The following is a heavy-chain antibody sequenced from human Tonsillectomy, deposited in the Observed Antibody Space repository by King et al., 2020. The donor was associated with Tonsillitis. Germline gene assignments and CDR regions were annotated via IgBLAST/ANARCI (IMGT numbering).Heavy chain of an antibody. CDR2: IIPIFGTA. CDR3: ARVFLVGYCSGGSCYYYGMDV. J-gene: IGHJ6*02. D-gene: IGHD2-15*01. V-gene: IGHV1-69*12. CDR1: GGTFSSYA. Sequence: VQLVQSGAEVKKPGSSVKVSCKASGGTFSSYAISWVRQAPGQGLEWMGGIIPIFGTANSAQKFQGRVTITADESTSTAYMELSSLRSEDTAVYYCARVFLVGYCSGGSCYYYGMDVWGQGTTVTVSS.